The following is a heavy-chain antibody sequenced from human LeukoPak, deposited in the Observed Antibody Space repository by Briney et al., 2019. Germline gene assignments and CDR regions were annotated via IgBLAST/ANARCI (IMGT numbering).Heavy chain of an antibody. V-gene: IGHV1-69*06. J-gene: IGHJ4*02. CDR1: GGTFSSYA. CDR2: IIPIFGTA. D-gene: IGHD3-10*01. Sequence: SVKVSCKASGGTFSSYAISWVRQAPGQGLEWMGGIIPIFGTANYAQKFQGRVTITADKSTSTAYMELSSLRSEDTAVYYCARDRHYCGSGSYYYWGQGTLVTVSS. CDR3: ARDRHYCGSGSYYY.